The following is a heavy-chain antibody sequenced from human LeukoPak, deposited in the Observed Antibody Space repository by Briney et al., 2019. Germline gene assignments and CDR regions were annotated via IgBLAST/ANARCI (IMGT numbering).Heavy chain of an antibody. J-gene: IGHJ4*02. Sequence: SETLSLTCAVYGGSFSGYYWSWIRQPPGKGLEWIGEINHSGSTNYNPSLKSRVTISVDTSKNQFSLKLSSVTVADTAVYYCASGDKRDFDYWGQGTLVTVSS. D-gene: IGHD3-9*01. CDR3: ASGDKRDFDY. CDR2: INHSGST. CDR1: GGSFSGYY. V-gene: IGHV4-34*01.